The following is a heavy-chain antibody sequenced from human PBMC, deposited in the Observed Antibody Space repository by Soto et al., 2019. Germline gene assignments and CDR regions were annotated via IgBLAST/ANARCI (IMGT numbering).Heavy chain of an antibody. Sequence: PGGSLRLSCAVSGFTFDDNAMHWVRQAPEKGLEWVSGINWKSDRGYADSVKGRFTISSDNAENSLYLQMNSLRAEDTALYYCAISQDRGGRTTFIYWGQGTQVTVS. CDR3: AISQDRGGRTTFIY. D-gene: IGHD3-16*01. CDR1: GFTFDDNA. J-gene: IGHJ4*02. V-gene: IGHV3-9*01. CDR2: INWKSDR.